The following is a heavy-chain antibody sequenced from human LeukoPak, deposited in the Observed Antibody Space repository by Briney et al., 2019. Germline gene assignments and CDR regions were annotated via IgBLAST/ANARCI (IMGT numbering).Heavy chain of an antibody. V-gene: IGHV1-18*01. CDR2: ISAYNGNT. Sequence: ASVKVSCKASGYTFTSYGISWVRQAPGQGLEWMGWISAYNGNTNYAQKLQGRVTMTTDTSTSTAYMELRSPRSDDTAVYYCARDRGLRLGVEAFDIWGQGTMVTVSS. CDR3: ARDRGLRLGVEAFDI. CDR1: GYTFTSYG. D-gene: IGHD4-17*01. J-gene: IGHJ3*02.